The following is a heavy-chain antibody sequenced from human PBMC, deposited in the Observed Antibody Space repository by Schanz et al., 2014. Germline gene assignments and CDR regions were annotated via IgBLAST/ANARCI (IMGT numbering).Heavy chain of an antibody. D-gene: IGHD1-1*01. CDR1: GFTLSNSD. J-gene: IGHJ4*02. CDR3: ARGTDWSLHY. CDR2: IGYLGDT. V-gene: IGHV3-13*01. Sequence: DVQLLESGGGLVQPGGSLRLSCAASGFTLSNSDMHWVRQGTGKGLEWVSTIGYLGDTYYPDSMKGRFTVSRDSGQNSLYLQMNSLRAGDTAVYYCARGTDWSLHYWGQGALVTVSS.